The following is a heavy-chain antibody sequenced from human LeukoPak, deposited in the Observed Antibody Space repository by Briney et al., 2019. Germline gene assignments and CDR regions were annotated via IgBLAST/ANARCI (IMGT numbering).Heavy chain of an antibody. D-gene: IGHD6-25*01. CDR2: INTDGSRT. V-gene: IGHV3-74*01. J-gene: IGHJ4*02. CDR1: GFTFSNYW. CDR3: ARSAGLVDL. Sequence: PGGSLRLSCAASGFTFSNYWIHWVRQAPGKGLVWVSRINTDGSRTTYADSVRGRFTISRDNAKNTLYLQMNTLRAEDTAVYYCARSAGLVDLCGQRNLVTVSS.